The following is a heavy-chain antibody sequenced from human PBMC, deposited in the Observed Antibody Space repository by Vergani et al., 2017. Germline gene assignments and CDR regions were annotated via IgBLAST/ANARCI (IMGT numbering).Heavy chain of an antibody. CDR1: ESSYISNE. D-gene: IGHD3-10*01. V-gene: IGHV5-51*03. J-gene: IGHJ3*01. CDR3: ASGVHGSENGGALQL. CDR2: INPIDSKI. Sequence: EVILVQSGAEVKKPGESLKISCKYSESSYISNEIAWVRQMSGKGLQWMGNINPIDSKIAYSPSFQGQAIMSLDKSITTAYLQWRSLKASDTATYFCASGVHGSENGGALQLWGQGTNITVSS.